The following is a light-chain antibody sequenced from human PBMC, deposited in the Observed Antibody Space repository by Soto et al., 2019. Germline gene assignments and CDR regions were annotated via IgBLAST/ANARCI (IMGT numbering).Light chain of an antibody. CDR1: QSMSINS. V-gene: IGKV3-20*01. CDR2: GAS. J-gene: IGKJ3*01. Sequence: EVGLTQSPGTLSLSPGQRATLSCRASQSMSINSLAWYRQKPGQSPRLLVYGASTRDTGIPDRFRGSGSGTDFALTISSLEPEDFAMYYCQHYDGSPLTFGPGTKVDIK. CDR3: QHYDGSPLT.